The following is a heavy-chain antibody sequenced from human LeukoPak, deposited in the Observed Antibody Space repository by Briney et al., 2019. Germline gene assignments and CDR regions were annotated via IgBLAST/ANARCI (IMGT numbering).Heavy chain of an antibody. CDR2: IIPILGIA. J-gene: IGHJ4*02. D-gene: IGHD2-15*01. CDR1: GGTFSSYA. CDR3: ARDLVGEHCSGGSCYSFDY. V-gene: IGHV1-69*04. Sequence: ASVKVSCKASGGTFSSYAISWVRQAPGQGLEWMGRIIPILGIANYAQKFQGRVTITADKSTSTAYMELSSLRSEDTAVYYCARDLVGEHCSGGSCYSFDYWGQGTLVTVSS.